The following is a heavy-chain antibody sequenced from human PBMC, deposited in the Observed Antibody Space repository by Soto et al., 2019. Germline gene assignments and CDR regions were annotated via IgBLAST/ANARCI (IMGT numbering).Heavy chain of an antibody. D-gene: IGHD5-12*01. Sequence: SVKVSCKASGGTFSSYAISWVRQAPGQGLEWMGGIIPIFGTANYAQKFQGRVTITADESTSTAYMELSSLRSEDTAVYYCARDGEMATTASWFDPWGQGTLVTVSS. J-gene: IGHJ5*02. CDR3: ARDGEMATTASWFDP. CDR1: GGTFSSYA. V-gene: IGHV1-69*13. CDR2: IIPIFGTA.